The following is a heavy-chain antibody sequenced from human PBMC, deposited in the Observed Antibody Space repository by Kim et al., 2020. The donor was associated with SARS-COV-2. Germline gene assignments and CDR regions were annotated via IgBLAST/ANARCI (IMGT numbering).Heavy chain of an antibody. CDR2: IYYSGST. D-gene: IGHD3-9*01. CDR3: ARQNRSYDILTGYYGDAFEI. J-gene: IGHJ3*02. Sequence: SETLSLTCTVSGGSISSSSYYWGWIRQPPGKGLEWIGSIYYSGSTYYNPSLKSRVTISVDTSKNQFSLKLSTVTAADTAVYYCARQNRSYDILTGYYGDAFEIWRQGTMVTVSS. V-gene: IGHV4-39*01. CDR1: GGSISSSSYY.